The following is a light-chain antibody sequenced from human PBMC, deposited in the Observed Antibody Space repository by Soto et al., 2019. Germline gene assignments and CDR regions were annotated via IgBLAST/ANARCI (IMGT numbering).Light chain of an antibody. CDR3: QQSYSAPFT. J-gene: IGKJ3*01. V-gene: IGKV1-39*01. CDR1: QSINSY. CDR2: AAS. Sequence: DIQMTQSPSSLSASVGDRVTITCRASQSINSYLNWYQQKPGKGPKLLIHAASSLQSGVPSRFRGSGSGTDFTLTISSLQPEDFATNYCQQSYSAPFTFGPGTKVDVK.